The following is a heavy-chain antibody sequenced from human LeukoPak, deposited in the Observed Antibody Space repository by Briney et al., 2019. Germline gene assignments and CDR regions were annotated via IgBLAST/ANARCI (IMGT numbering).Heavy chain of an antibody. CDR2: INSDDSRT. Sequence: GGSLRLSCAASGFTFSAFWMHWVRQAPGKGLVWVSRINSDDSRTTYADSVKGRFTISRDNAKNTLYLQMNSLRAEDTAVYYCARGLVHDTRGYYSDYWGQGTLVTVSS. CDR3: ARGLVHDTRGYYSDY. J-gene: IGHJ4*02. CDR1: GFTFSAFW. D-gene: IGHD3-22*01. V-gene: IGHV3-74*01.